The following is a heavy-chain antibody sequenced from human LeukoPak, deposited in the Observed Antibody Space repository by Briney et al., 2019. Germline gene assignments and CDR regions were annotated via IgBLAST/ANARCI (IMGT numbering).Heavy chain of an antibody. CDR3: AREYSSSSFGYYYYMDV. CDR1: GYTFTSYG. J-gene: IGHJ6*03. Sequence: VASVKVSCKASGYTFTSYGISWVRQAPGRGLEWMGWISAYNGNTNYAQKLQGRVTMTTDTSTSTAYMELRSLRSDDTAVYYCAREYSSSSFGYYYYMDVWGKGTTVTVSS. D-gene: IGHD6-6*01. V-gene: IGHV1-18*01. CDR2: ISAYNGNT.